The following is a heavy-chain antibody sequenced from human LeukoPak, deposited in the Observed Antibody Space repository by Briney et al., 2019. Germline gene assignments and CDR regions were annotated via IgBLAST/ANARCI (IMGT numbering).Heavy chain of an antibody. CDR2: INTDGSST. J-gene: IGHJ4*02. D-gene: IGHD3-10*01. CDR1: GFTFISYW. Sequence: GGALRLSRAASGFTFISYWMHWVRQAPGKGLVWVSRINTDGSSTSYADSVKGRFTISRDNAKNTLYLQMNSLRAEDTAVYYCARDPDYYGSGSHDYWGQGTLVTVSS. CDR3: ARDPDYYGSGSHDY. V-gene: IGHV3-74*01.